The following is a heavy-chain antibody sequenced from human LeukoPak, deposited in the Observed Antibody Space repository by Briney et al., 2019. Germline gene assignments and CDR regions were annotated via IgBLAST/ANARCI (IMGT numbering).Heavy chain of an antibody. D-gene: IGHD3-10*01. V-gene: IGHV4-38-2*02. Sequence: SETLSLTCTVSGYSISSGYYWGWIRQPPGKGLEWIGSIYHSGSTYYNPSLKSRVTMSVDTSKNQFSLKLNSVTAADTAVYYCAKPSNYYGSATDAFDFWGQGTMVTVSS. CDR1: GYSISSGYY. CDR3: AKPSNYYGSATDAFDF. CDR2: IYHSGST. J-gene: IGHJ3*01.